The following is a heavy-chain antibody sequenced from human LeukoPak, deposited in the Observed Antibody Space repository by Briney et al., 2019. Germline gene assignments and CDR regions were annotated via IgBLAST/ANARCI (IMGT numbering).Heavy chain of an antibody. CDR3: ASLDWGVSDFDY. J-gene: IGHJ4*02. D-gene: IGHD7-27*01. Sequence: ASVKVSCKASGYTFISYAIHWVRQAPGQRLEWMGWINAGNGNTKYSQKFQDRVTITRDTSATTAYMVLSSLRSEDTAVYYCASLDWGVSDFDYWGQGTLVTVFS. CDR2: INAGNGNT. CDR1: GYTFISYA. V-gene: IGHV1-3*01.